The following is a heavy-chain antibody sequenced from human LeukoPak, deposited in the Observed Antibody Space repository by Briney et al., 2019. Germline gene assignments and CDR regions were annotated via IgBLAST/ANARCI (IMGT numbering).Heavy chain of an antibody. J-gene: IGHJ4*02. D-gene: IGHD6-13*01. CDR1: GFTFSSYG. CDR2: ISWNSGSI. CDR3: AKAGGSSSRGYFDY. V-gene: IGHV3-9*01. Sequence: PGGSLRLSCAASGFTFSSYGMHWVRQAPGKGLEWVSGISWNSGSIGYADSVKGRFTISRDNAKNSLYLQMNSLRAEDTALYYCAKAGGSSSRGYFDYWGQGTLVTVSS.